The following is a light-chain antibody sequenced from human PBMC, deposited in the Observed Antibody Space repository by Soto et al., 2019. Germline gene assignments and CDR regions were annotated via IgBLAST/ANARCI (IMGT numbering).Light chain of an antibody. CDR1: QSVSSSY. V-gene: IGKV3-20*01. CDR2: GAS. CDR3: QQYGSLFT. Sequence: EIVLTQSPGTLSLSPGERATLSCRASQSVSSSYLAWYQQKPGQAPRLLIYGASSRATGIPDRFSGSGSGTDFTLTSSRLEPEDFAVYYCQQYGSLFTFGPGTKVDIK. J-gene: IGKJ3*01.